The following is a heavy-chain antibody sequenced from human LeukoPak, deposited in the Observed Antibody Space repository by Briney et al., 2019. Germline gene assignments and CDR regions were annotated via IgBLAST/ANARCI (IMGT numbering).Heavy chain of an antibody. J-gene: IGHJ6*02. D-gene: IGHD4-11*01. V-gene: IGHV4-59*01. CDR3: ARDRAVYSDNVFYYYGVDV. CDR2: IYYRGST. Sequence: SETLSLTCTVSGGSISTYHWSWIRQPPGKALEWIGHIYYRGSTRYNPSLKSRVSISVDASKNQFSLKLASVTAADTAVYYCARDRAVYSDNVFYYYGVDVWGQGTTVTVSS. CDR1: GGSISTYH.